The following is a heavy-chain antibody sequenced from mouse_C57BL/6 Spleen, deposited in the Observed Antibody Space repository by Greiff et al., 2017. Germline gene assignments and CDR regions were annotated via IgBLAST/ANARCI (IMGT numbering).Heavy chain of an antibody. Sequence: DVHLVESGGGLVKPGGSLKLSCAASGFTFSDYGMHWVRQAPEKGLEWVAYISSGSSTIYYADTVKGRFTISRDNAKNTLFLQMTSLRSEDTAMYYCARRFITTVVATPDNWGQGTSVTVSS. CDR2: ISSGSSTI. D-gene: IGHD1-1*01. CDR3: ARRFITTVVATPDN. V-gene: IGHV5-17*01. CDR1: GFTFSDYG. J-gene: IGHJ4*01.